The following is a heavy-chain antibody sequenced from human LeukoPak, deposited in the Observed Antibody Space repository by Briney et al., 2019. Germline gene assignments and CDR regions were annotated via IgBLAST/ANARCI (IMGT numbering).Heavy chain of an antibody. CDR2: ISSSSSTI. CDR1: GFTFSSYS. J-gene: IGHJ4*02. V-gene: IGHV3-48*04. Sequence: GGSLRLSCAASGFTFSSYSMNWVRQAPGKGLEWVSFISSSSSTIYYADSVKGRFTISTDNAKNSLYLQMYSLRAEETAVCYCARDFVFWGERALVTASS. CDR3: ARDFVF. D-gene: IGHD3-3*01.